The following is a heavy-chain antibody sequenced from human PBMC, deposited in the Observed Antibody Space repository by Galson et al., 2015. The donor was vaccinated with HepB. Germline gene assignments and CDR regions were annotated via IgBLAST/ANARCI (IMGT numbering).Heavy chain of an antibody. CDR1: GFTFSDYS. CDR3: ASLCTSCDPRAFDI. V-gene: IGHV3-11*01. CDR2: ISDSGRTK. Sequence: SLRLSCAASGFTFSDYSMTWIRQAPGKGLEWLSHISDSGRTKSYADSVKGRFTISRDNAKNSLYLQMNSLTAEDTAIYYCASLCTSCDPRAFDIWGQGTIVTVSS. J-gene: IGHJ3*02. D-gene: IGHD2-2*01.